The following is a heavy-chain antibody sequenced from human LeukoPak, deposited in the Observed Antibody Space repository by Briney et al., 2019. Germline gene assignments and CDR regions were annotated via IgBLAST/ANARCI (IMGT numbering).Heavy chain of an antibody. CDR3: ARRLDTAMVTLPDY. V-gene: IGHV1-3*01. CDR2: INAGNGNT. J-gene: IGHJ4*02. CDR1: GYTFTSYA. D-gene: IGHD5-18*01. Sequence: ASVKVSCKASGYTFTSYAMHWVRQAPGQRLEWMGWINAGNGNTKYSQKLQGRVTMTTDTSTSTAYMELRSLRSDDTAVYYCARRLDTAMVTLPDYWGQGTLVTVSS.